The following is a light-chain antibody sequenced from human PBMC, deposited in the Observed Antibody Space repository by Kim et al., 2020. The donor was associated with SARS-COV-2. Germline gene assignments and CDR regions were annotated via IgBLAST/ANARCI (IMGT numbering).Light chain of an antibody. CDR3: QQYNSWPWT. CDR2: DTS. CDR1: QNVNTA. J-gene: IGKJ1*01. V-gene: IGKV3-15*01. Sequence: GAPGERVTLSCRASQNVNTALAWYQHKPGQAPRLLMYDTSTRATGVATGFSGGGTGTDFTLTISSLQSEDSAVYYCQQYNSWPWTFGQGTKVDIK.